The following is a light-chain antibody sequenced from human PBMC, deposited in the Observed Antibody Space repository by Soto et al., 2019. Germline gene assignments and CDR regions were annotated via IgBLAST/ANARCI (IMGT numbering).Light chain of an antibody. Sequence: EIVLTQSPGTLSLSPVERAILSCRASQFVSSNLAWYQQKPGQAPRLLIYGASSRATGIPDRFSGSGSGTDFTLTISRLEPEDFAVYYCQQYGSSPPWTFGQGTKVDIK. J-gene: IGKJ1*01. V-gene: IGKV3-20*01. CDR3: QQYGSSPPWT. CDR1: QFVSSN. CDR2: GAS.